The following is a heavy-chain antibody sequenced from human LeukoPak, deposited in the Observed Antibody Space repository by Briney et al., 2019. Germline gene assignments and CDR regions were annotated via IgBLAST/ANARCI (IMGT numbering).Heavy chain of an antibody. Sequence: LRGSPRLSCSASGFTSSRYGMHWVRQAPGKGLEYVSAIVGNGDSTYYADSVKGRMTISTDTAKNTLYLQMSSLRPDDTAVYYCVNPGWYYDSSGYSYSYGMDVWGQGTTVTVSS. CDR2: IVGNGDST. D-gene: IGHD3-22*01. J-gene: IGHJ6*02. CDR1: GFTSSRYG. CDR3: VNPGWYYDSSGYSYSYGMDV. V-gene: IGHV3-64D*09.